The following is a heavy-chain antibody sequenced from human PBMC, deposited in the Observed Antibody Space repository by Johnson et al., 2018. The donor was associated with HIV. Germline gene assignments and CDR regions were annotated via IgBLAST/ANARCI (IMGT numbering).Heavy chain of an antibody. V-gene: IGHV3-23*04. J-gene: IGHJ3*02. CDR2: ISGSGGST. CDR1: GFTFISYA. Sequence: VLLVESGGGLVQPGGSLRLSCAASGFTFISYAMSWVRQAPGKGLEWVSAISGSGGSTYYADSVKGRFTISRDNSKNTLYLQMNSLRAEDTAVYYCAREASSERSAVAVSDAFDIWGQGTMVIVSS. CDR3: AREASSERSAVAVSDAFDI. D-gene: IGHD6-19*01.